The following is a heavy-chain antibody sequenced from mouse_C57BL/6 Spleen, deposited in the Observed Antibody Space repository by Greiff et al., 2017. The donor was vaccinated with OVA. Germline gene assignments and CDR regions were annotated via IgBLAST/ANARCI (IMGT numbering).Heavy chain of an antibody. CDR1: GFNIKDYY. CDR2: LDPEDGET. J-gene: IGHJ3*01. D-gene: IGHD2-1*01. CDR3: AKDYGNPAWFAY. Sequence: VQLKESGAELVKPGASVKLSCTASGFNIKDYYMHWVKQRTEQGLEWIGRLDPEDGETKYAPKFQGKATITADTSSNTAYLQLSSLTSEDTAVYYCAKDYGNPAWFAYWGQGTLVTVSA. V-gene: IGHV14-2*01.